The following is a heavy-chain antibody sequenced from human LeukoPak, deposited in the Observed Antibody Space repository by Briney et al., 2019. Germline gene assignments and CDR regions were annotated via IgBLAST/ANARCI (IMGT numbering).Heavy chain of an antibody. D-gene: IGHD1-7*01. CDR1: GFTFSSYS. J-gene: IGHJ3*02. CDR3: ASKTTHSAFDI. CDR2: ISSSSSYI. Sequence: VGSLRLSCAASGFTFSSYSTNWVRQGPGKGLEWVSSISSSSSYIYYADSVKGRFTISRDNAKNSLYLQMNSLRAEDTAVYYCASKTTHSAFDIWGQGTMVTVSS. V-gene: IGHV3-21*01.